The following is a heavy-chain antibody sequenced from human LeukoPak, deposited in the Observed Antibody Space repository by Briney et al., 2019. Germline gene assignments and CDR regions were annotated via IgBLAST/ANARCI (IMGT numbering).Heavy chain of an antibody. D-gene: IGHD5-18*01. Sequence: GGSLRLSCAASGFTFSSYAMNWVRQAPGKGLEWVSVISGSGGSTHYADSVKGRFTISRDNSKNTLYLQMNSLRAEDTAVYYCATTIGGYNYGPSFDYWGQGTLVTVS. V-gene: IGHV3-23*01. J-gene: IGHJ4*02. CDR1: GFTFSSYA. CDR3: ATTIGGYNYGPSFDY. CDR2: ISGSGGST.